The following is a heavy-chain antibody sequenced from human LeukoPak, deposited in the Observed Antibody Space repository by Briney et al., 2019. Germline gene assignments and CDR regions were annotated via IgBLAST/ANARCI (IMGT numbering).Heavy chain of an antibody. CDR2: IWYDGSKN. Sequence: PGGSLRLSCVASGFAFGDYDMHWVRQAPGKGLEWVAIIWYDGSKNLYADSVKGRFTISRDNSKNTLYLEMDSLRVEDTAVYYCARRSLVDNWFDSWGQGTLVTVAS. J-gene: IGHJ5*01. CDR1: GFAFGDYD. CDR3: ARRSLVDNWFDS. D-gene: IGHD1-26*01. V-gene: IGHV3-33*03.